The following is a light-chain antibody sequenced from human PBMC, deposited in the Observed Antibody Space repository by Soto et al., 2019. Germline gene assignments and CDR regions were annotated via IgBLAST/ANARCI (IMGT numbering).Light chain of an antibody. V-gene: IGKV4-1*01. J-gene: IGKJ2*02. CDR1: QSVLYSSNNKNY. CDR3: QQYYSTPRWT. Sequence: DIVMTQSPDSLAVSLGERATINCKSGQSVLYSSNNKNYLAWYQQKPGQPPKLLIYWASTRESGVPDRFSGSGSGTDFTLTISSLQAEDVAVYYCQQYYSTPRWTFGQGTKLEIK. CDR2: WAS.